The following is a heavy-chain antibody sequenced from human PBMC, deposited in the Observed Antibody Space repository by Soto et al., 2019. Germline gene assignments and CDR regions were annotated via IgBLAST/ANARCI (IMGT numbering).Heavy chain of an antibody. J-gene: IGHJ6*02. V-gene: IGHV4-59*01. CDR2: IYYSGST. CDR3: ARMGDYAPEYYYYYGMDV. CDR1: GGSISSYY. Sequence: SETLSLTCTVSGGSISSYYWSWIRQPPGKGLEWIGYIYYSGSTNYNPSLKSRFTISVDTSKNQFSLKLSSVTAAENAVYYCARMGDYAPEYYYYYGMDVWGQGTTVTVSS. D-gene: IGHD4-17*01.